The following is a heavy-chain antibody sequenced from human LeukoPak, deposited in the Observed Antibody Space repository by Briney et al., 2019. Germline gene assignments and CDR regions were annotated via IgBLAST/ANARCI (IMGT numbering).Heavy chain of an antibody. J-gene: IGHJ6*03. Sequence: SETLSLTCTVSGDSMSNYYWSWIRQPPGKGLEWIGYIYYSGITNYNPSLKSRVTISVDTSRNQFSLKLTSVTVADTALYHCARGMVNTYYYYYYMDVWGKGTSVTVSS. V-gene: IGHV4-59*01. CDR2: IYYSGIT. D-gene: IGHD2-8*01. CDR3: ARGMVNTYYYYYYMDV. CDR1: GDSMSNYY.